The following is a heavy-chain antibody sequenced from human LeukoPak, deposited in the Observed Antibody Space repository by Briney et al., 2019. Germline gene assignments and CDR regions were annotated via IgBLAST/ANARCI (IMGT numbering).Heavy chain of an antibody. Sequence: GGSLRLSCAASGFAFSSYWMHWVRQAPGKGLVWVSRINNDGSSTSYADSVKGRFTISRDNAKNTLYLQMNSLRAEDTAVYYCARPTKEGSSWYWWFDPWGQGTLVTVSS. CDR2: INNDGSST. CDR1: GFAFSSYW. V-gene: IGHV3-74*01. D-gene: IGHD6-13*01. J-gene: IGHJ5*02. CDR3: ARPTKEGSSWYWWFDP.